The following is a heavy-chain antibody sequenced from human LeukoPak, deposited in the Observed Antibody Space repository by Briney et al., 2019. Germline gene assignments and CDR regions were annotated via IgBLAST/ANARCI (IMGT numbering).Heavy chain of an antibody. Sequence: PSETLSLTCTVSGDSINSLDLWSWVRQPPGKGLEWIGEMYLSGTTHSNPSVKSQVTISIDKSKNQFFLNLSSVTAADTAVYYCAGLVGRYNSGLYYYYFDYWGQGTLVTVSS. CDR2: MYLSGTT. J-gene: IGHJ4*02. CDR1: GDSINSLDL. CDR3: AGLVGRYNSGLYYYYFDY. D-gene: IGHD1-26*01. V-gene: IGHV4-4*02.